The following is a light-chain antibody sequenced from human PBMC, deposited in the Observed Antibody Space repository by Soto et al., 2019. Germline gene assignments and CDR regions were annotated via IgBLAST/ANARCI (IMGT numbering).Light chain of an antibody. Sequence: QAVVTQPPSASGTPGQRVTISCSGSSSNIGSNYVYWYQQLPGTAPKLLIYRNNQRPSGVPDRFSGSKSGTSASLAISGLRSEYEADYYCAAWDDSLSVVVFGGGTKLTVL. CDR2: RNN. J-gene: IGLJ2*01. CDR3: AAWDDSLSVVV. V-gene: IGLV1-47*01. CDR1: SSNIGSNY.